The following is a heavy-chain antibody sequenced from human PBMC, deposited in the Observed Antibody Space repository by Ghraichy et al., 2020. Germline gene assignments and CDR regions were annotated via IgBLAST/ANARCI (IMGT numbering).Heavy chain of an antibody. CDR2: IFYSGST. J-gene: IGHJ4*02. CDR3: ARYIHGYSSGWSRPIY. Sequence: SQTLSLTCTVSGGSISGYTYYWGWIRQPPGKGLEWIGSIFYSGSTFYSQSLKSRLTISLDTSKNQFSLKLSSVTATDTAMYYCARYIHGYSSGWSRPIYWGQGTLVTVSS. V-gene: IGHV4-39*01. D-gene: IGHD6-19*01. CDR1: GGSISGYTYY.